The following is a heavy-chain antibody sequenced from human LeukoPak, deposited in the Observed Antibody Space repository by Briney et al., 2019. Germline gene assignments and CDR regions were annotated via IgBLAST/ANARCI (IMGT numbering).Heavy chain of an antibody. CDR2: IHSSGST. Sequence: SDTLSLTCTVSGGSISSYYWSWIRQPAGKGLEWIGRIHSSGSTNYNPSLKSRVTMSADTSKNQFSLNLSSVTAADTAVYYCARGRAAAPGQFYFDFWGRGILVTVSA. J-gene: IGHJ4*02. V-gene: IGHV4-4*07. D-gene: IGHD6-13*01. CDR3: ARGRAAAPGQFYFDF. CDR1: GGSISSYY.